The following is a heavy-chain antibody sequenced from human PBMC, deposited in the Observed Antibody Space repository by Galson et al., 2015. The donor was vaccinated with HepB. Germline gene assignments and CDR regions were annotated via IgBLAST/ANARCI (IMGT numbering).Heavy chain of an antibody. CDR2: INPNSGGT. Sequence: SVKVSCKAXGYTFTGYYMHWVRQAPGQGLEWMGWINPNSGGTNYAQKFQGRVTMTRDTSISTAYMELSRLRSDDTAVYYCARDLGSSSPKRYYYYYMDVWGXXTTVTXSS. J-gene: IGHJ6*03. V-gene: IGHV1-2*02. D-gene: IGHD6-6*01. CDR3: ARDLGSSSPKRYYYYYMDV. CDR1: GYTFTGYY.